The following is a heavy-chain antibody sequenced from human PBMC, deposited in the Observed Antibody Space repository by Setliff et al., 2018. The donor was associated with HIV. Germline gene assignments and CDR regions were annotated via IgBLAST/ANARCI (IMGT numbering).Heavy chain of an antibody. D-gene: IGHD3-3*01. CDR2: IIFIFGTA. Sequence: SVKVSCKASGGTFSSYAINWVRQAPGQGLEWMGRIIFIFGTANYAQKFRGRVTITADKSKNQFSLKLTSMTAADTAVYYCATSVKDVKVFGVVTQIFDKWGQGTLVTVSS. CDR3: ATSVKDVKVFGVVTQIFDK. V-gene: IGHV1-69*06. J-gene: IGHJ4*02. CDR1: GGTFSSYA.